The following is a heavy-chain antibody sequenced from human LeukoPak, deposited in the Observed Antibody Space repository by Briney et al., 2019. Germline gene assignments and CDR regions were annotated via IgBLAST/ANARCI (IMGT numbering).Heavy chain of an antibody. J-gene: IGHJ4*02. V-gene: IGHV4-34*01. Sequence: SETLSLTCAVYGGSFSGYYWSWIRQPPGKGLEWIGEINHSGSTNYNPSLKSRVTISVDTSKNQFSLKLSSVTVADTAVYYCARGGRSFDYWGQGALVTVSS. CDR2: INHSGST. CDR1: GGSFSGYY. CDR3: ARGGRSFDY.